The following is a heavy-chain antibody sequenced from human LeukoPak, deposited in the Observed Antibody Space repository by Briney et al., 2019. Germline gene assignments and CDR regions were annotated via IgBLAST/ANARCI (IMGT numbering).Heavy chain of an antibody. J-gene: IGHJ4*02. V-gene: IGHV3-48*01. CDR1: GFTFSSYS. D-gene: IGHD6-13*01. CDR2: ISRSSSTI. CDR3: ARDSQYSSSWELDH. Sequence: GGSLRLSCAASGFTFSSYSMNWVRQAPGKGLEWVSYISRSSSTIYYAHSVKGRFTISRDDAKNSLYLQLNSLRAEDTAVYYCARDSQYSSSWELDHWGQGTLVTVSS.